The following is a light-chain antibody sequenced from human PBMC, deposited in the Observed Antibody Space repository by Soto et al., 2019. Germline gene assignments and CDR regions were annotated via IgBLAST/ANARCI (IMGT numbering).Light chain of an antibody. V-gene: IGLV3-1*01. J-gene: IGLJ2*01. CDR2: QDS. CDR3: QAWDSRTVV. Sequence: SYELTQPPSVSVSPGQTASITYSGDKLGDKYACWYQQKPGQSPVLVIYQDSKRPSGIPERFSGSNSGNTATLTISGTQAMDEADYYCQAWDSRTVVFGGGTQLTVL. CDR1: KLGDKY.